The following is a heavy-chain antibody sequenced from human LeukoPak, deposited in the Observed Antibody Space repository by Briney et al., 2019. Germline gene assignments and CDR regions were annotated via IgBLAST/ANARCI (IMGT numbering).Heavy chain of an antibody. D-gene: IGHD5-18*01. CDR3: AKDEDTAMIDY. CDR2: ISFDGTNK. V-gene: IGHV3-30*18. CDR1: GFTFSTYN. Sequence: GGSLRLSCVASGFTFSTYNMHWVRQAPGKGLEWVALISFDGTNKYYADSVKGRFSISRDNSKNTLYLQMNSLRAEDTAVYYCAKDEDTAMIDYWGQGTLVTVSS. J-gene: IGHJ4*02.